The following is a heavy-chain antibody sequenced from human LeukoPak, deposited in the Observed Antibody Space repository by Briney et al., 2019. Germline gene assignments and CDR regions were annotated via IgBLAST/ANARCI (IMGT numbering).Heavy chain of an antibody. CDR3: ARDYYDSSGCDY. Sequence: PGGSLRLSCAASGFTFSSYAMHWVRQAPGKGLEWVALISYDGSNKDYADSVKGRFTISRDNSKNTLYLQMNSLRAEDTAVYYCARDYYDSSGCDYWGQGTLVTVSS. J-gene: IGHJ4*02. V-gene: IGHV3-30*04. CDR2: ISYDGSNK. CDR1: GFTFSSYA. D-gene: IGHD3-22*01.